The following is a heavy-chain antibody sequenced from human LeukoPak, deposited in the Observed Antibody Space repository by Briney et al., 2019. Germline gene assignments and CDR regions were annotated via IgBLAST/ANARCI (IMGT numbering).Heavy chain of an antibody. CDR3: ASWEWPTGYYFDY. D-gene: IGHD3-3*01. V-gene: IGHV4-59*12. CDR2: IYYSGST. CDR1: GGSISSYY. Sequence: SETLSLTCTVSGGSISSYYWSWIRQPPGKGLEWIGYIYYSGSTNYNPSLKSRVTISVDTSKNQFSLKLSSVTAADTAVYYCASWEWPTGYYFDYWGQGTLVTVSS. J-gene: IGHJ4*02.